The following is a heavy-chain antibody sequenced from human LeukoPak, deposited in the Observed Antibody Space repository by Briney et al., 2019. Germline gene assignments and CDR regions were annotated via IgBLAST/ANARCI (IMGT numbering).Heavy chain of an antibody. D-gene: IGHD5-18*01. V-gene: IGHV5-51*01. CDR3: ARLGLQRYYYYYYYMDV. CDR2: IYTGDSDT. CDR1: GYSFTSYW. Sequence: GESLKISCKGSGYSFTSYWIGWVRQMPGKVLEWMGIIYTGDSDTRYSPSFQGQVTISADKSISTAYLQWSSLKASDTAMYYCARLGLQRYYYYYYYMDVWGKGTTVTVSS. J-gene: IGHJ6*03.